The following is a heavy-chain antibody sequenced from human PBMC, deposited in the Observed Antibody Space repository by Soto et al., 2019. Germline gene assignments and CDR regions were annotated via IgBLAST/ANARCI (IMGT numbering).Heavy chain of an antibody. D-gene: IGHD3-3*01. Sequence: SETLSLTCTVSGGSISSYYWSWIRQPPGKGLEWIGYIYYSGSTNYNPSLKSRVTISVDTSKNQFSLKLSSVTAADTAVYYCARVTIFGVVPMPSFDYWGQGTLVTVSS. CDR1: GGSISSYY. CDR2: IYYSGST. V-gene: IGHV4-59*01. CDR3: ARVTIFGVVPMPSFDY. J-gene: IGHJ4*02.